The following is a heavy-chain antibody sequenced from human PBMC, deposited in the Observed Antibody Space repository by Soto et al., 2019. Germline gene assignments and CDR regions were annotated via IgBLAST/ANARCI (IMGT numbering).Heavy chain of an antibody. V-gene: IGHV6-1*01. CDR2: TYYRSKWYN. CDR3: ASAVTGVLLT. CDR1: GDSVSSNSAP. Sequence: SQTLSLTCAISGDSVSSNSAPWDWIRQSPSRGLEWLGRTYYRSKWYNDYAVSVKSRITINPDTSKNQFSLQLNSVTPEDTALYYCASAVTGVLLTWGQETLVPVSS. D-gene: IGHD2-21*02. J-gene: IGHJ4*02.